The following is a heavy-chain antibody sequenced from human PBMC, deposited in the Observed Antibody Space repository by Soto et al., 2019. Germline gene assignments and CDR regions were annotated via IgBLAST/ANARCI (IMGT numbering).Heavy chain of an antibody. J-gene: IGHJ4*02. D-gene: IGHD6-19*01. CDR2: LYSGGST. CDR1: GVTVSSYF. Sequence: EVELVESGGDLVQPGESLRLSCAASGVTVSSYFMTWVRQAAGKGLEWVSVLYSGGSTYYLDAVKGRFSISRDDSKNTLYLQMNSLRVEDPAVYYCARGAGYSSGWPYYFDYWGQGTLVTVSS. V-gene: IGHV3-66*01. CDR3: ARGAGYSSGWPYYFDY.